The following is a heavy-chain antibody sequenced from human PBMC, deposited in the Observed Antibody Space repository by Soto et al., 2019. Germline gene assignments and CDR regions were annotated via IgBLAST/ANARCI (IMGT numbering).Heavy chain of an antibody. CDR1: GYTFTSYD. V-gene: IGHV1-8*01. Sequence: QVQLVQSGAEVRKPGASVKVSCEVSGYTFTSYDIYWLGRATGQGLEWMGGMNPNTSNSAYAHKLRGRVIMTSDTSISTDHMELSSLISEDTAVYYCARRAETNGWNGFGADKYYFDFWGQGTLVTVSS. D-gene: IGHD1-1*01. CDR3: ARRAETNGWNGFGADKYYFDF. J-gene: IGHJ4*02. CDR2: MNPNTSNS.